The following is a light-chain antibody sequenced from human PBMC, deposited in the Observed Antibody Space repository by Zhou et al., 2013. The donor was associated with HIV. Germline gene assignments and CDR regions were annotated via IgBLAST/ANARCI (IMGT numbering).Light chain of an antibody. V-gene: IGKV1-27*01. CDR1: QGITNY. CDR3: QKYNTAPWT. Sequence: EIQMTQPPSSLSASVGDRVTITCRASQGITNYLAWYQQKPGKVPKVLIYAASTLQSGAPSRFSGSGSGTDFTLTISSLQPEDVATYYCQKYNTAPWTFGQGPRWKSN. J-gene: IGKJ1*01. CDR2: AAS.